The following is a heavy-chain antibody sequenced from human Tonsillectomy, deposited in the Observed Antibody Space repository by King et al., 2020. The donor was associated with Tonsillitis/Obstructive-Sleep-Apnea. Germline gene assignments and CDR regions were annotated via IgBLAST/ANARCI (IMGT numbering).Heavy chain of an antibody. Sequence: VQLVESGGGSVQPVGALRLSCAAPGFTLSIYAMTWVRQAPGKGLECVSLISGSGGSTYYADSVTGRFTISRNNAKHTLYLQMNSLRVEDTAVYDCAKGSHSSVYYASNYYY. CDR3: AKGSHSSVYYASNYYY. CDR1: GFTLSIYA. CDR2: ISGSGGST. D-gene: IGHD3-22*01. J-gene: IGHJ6*03. V-gene: IGHV3-23*04.